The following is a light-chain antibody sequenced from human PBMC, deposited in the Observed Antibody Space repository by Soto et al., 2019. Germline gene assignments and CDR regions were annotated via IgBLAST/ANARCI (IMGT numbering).Light chain of an antibody. V-gene: IGLV2-14*01. J-gene: IGLJ1*01. CDR2: EVS. CDR3: SSYTSDIPR. CDR1: SSDV. Sequence: QSVLAQPASVSGSPGQSITISCTGTSSDVSWYQQHPGKAPKPMIYEVSNRPSGVSNRFSGSKSGNTASLTISGLQTEDEADYYCSSYTSDIPRIGTGTKVTVL.